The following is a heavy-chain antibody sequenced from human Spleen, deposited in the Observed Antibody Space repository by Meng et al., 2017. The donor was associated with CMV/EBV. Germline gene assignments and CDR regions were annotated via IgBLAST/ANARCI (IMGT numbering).Heavy chain of an antibody. V-gene: IGHV4-31*02. D-gene: IGHD2-21*01. CDR1: GGPISSGCYY. CDR2: IYYSGST. Sequence: SGGPISSGCYYWSWIRQHPGKGLEWIGYIYYSGSTYNNPSLKSRVNISVDTSKNQFSLKLSSVTAADTAVYYCARAWKDRGGDCYSDYWGQGTLVTVSS. CDR3: ARAWKDRGGDCYSDY. J-gene: IGHJ4*02.